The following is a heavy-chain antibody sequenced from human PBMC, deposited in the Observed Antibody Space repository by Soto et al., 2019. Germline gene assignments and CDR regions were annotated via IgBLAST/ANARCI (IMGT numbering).Heavy chain of an antibody. V-gene: IGHV5-51*01. J-gene: IGHJ4*02. CDR2: INPADSDT. D-gene: IGHD3-22*01. CDR3: ARKHYYDTGGYRNYYFDY. CDR1: GYSFTTYW. Sequence: GESLKISCWGAGYSFTTYWIGWVRQMPGKGLEWMGIINPADSDTRYSPSFQGQVTLSVDNSISTAYLQWTSLKGSDTAMYYCARKHYYDTGGYRNYYFDYWGQGTLVTVSS.